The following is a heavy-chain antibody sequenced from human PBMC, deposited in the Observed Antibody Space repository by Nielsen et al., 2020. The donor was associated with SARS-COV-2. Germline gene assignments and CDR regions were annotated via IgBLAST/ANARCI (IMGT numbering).Heavy chain of an antibody. CDR1: GFTFSSYG. Sequence: SLKISCAASGFTFSSYGMHWVRQAPGKGLEWVSGISWNSGSIGYADSVKGRFTISRDNAKNSLYLQMNSLRAEDTALYYCAAGLAVAGTVTDYWGQGTLVTVSS. CDR3: AAGLAVAGTVTDY. V-gene: IGHV3-9*01. CDR2: ISWNSGSI. J-gene: IGHJ4*02. D-gene: IGHD6-19*01.